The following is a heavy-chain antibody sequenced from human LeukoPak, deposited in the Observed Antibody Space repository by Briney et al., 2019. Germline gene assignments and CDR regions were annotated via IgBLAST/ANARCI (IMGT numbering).Heavy chain of an antibody. Sequence: GASVKVSCKASGGTSSSYAISWVRQAPGQGLEWMGGIIPIFGTANYAQKFQGRVTITADESTSTAYMELSSLRSEDTAVYYCARDPDTAMVDNWFDPWGQGTLVTVSS. V-gene: IGHV1-69*13. CDR3: ARDPDTAMVDNWFDP. D-gene: IGHD5-18*01. CDR1: GGTSSSYA. CDR2: IIPIFGTA. J-gene: IGHJ5*02.